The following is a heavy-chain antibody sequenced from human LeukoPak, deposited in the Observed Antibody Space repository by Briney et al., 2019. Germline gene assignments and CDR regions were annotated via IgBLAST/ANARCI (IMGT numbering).Heavy chain of an antibody. CDR2: ISAYNGNT. CDR3: ANYGGNGGAFDI. Sequence: ASVRVSCKASGYTFTSYGISWVRQAPGQGLEWMGWISAYNGNTSYAQKLQGRVTMTTDTSTSTAYMELRSLRSDDTAVYYCANYGGNGGAFDIWGQGTMVTVSS. CDR1: GYTFTSYG. V-gene: IGHV1-18*01. D-gene: IGHD4-23*01. J-gene: IGHJ3*02.